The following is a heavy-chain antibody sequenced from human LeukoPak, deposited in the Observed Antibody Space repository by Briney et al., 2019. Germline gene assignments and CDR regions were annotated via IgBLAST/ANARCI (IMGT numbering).Heavy chain of an antibody. Sequence: SETLSLTCAVYGGSFSGYYWSWVRQPPGKGLEWIGEINHSGSTNYNPSLKSRVTISVDMSKNQFSLKLSSVTAADTAVYYCARGPPAKPGTGYYYGMDVWGQGTTVTVSS. CDR2: INHSGST. CDR3: ARGPPAKPGTGYYYGMDV. CDR1: GGSFSGYY. J-gene: IGHJ6*02. V-gene: IGHV4-34*01. D-gene: IGHD2-2*01.